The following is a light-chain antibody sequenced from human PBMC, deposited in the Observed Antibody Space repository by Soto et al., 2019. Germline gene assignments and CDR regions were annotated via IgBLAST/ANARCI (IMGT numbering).Light chain of an antibody. CDR1: QSISRY. V-gene: IGKV3-20*01. Sequence: IGWTQSQGTLSLSPGERTTLSCRASQSISRYLAWYQQKPGQGPRLLIYGASSRATGTPDRFSGSGSGTDFTLTINRLEPEDFALYYCQQYGSSPPTFGQGTKVDIK. CDR3: QQYGSSPPT. CDR2: GAS. J-gene: IGKJ1*01.